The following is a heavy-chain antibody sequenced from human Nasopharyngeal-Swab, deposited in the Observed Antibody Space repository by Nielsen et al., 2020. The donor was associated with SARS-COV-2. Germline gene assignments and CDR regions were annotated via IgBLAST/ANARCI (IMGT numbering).Heavy chain of an antibody. J-gene: IGHJ6*02. Sequence: SETLSLTCAVSGYSISSAYYWGWIRQPPGKGLEWIGCVDSSGSTNYKPSLKSRVTISVDTSKNQFSLNLSSVTAADTAVYYCGRGACSITTCYENVDVWGQGTTVTVSS. CDR1: GYSISSAYY. CDR2: VDSSGST. D-gene: IGHD2-2*01. CDR3: GRGACSITTCYENVDV. V-gene: IGHV4-38-2*01.